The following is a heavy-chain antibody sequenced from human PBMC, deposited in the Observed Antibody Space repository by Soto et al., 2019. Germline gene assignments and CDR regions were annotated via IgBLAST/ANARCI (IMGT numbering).Heavy chain of an antibody. Sequence: PGGSLRLSCAASGFTFSSYEMNWVRQAPGKGLEWVSYISSSGSTIYYADSVKGRFTISRDNAKNSLYLQMNSLRAEDTAVYYCARDLYCSSTSCYRGGYYYGMDVWGQGTTVIVSS. D-gene: IGHD2-2*02. CDR2: ISSSGSTI. V-gene: IGHV3-48*03. J-gene: IGHJ6*02. CDR1: GFTFSSYE. CDR3: ARDLYCSSTSCYRGGYYYGMDV.